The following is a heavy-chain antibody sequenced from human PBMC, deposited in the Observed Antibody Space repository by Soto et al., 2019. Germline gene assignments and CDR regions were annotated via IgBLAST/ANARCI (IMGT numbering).Heavy chain of an antibody. CDR1: GFTFSSYE. J-gene: IGHJ4*02. CDR2: LDSRSSII. Sequence: EVQLVESGGGLVQPGRSLRLSCAASGFTFSSYEMNWVRQAPGKGLEWVSYLDSRSSIIHYADSVKGRFTISRDNARNSLDLQMNRLRVDDTAVYYCARGRGRSGSYYAFDYWGLGSLVTDS. V-gene: IGHV3-48*03. D-gene: IGHD1-26*01. CDR3: ARGRGRSGSYYAFDY.